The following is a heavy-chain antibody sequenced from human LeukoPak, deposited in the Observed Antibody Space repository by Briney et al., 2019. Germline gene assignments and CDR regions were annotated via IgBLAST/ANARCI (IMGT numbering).Heavy chain of an antibody. CDR2: ISAYNGNT. J-gene: IGHJ5*02. D-gene: IGHD2-15*01. CDR3: ARPHPGYCSGGSCYGAWFDP. Sequence: ASVKVSCKASGYTFTSYGISWVRQAPGQGLEWMGWISAYNGNTNYAQKLQGRVTMTTDTSTSTAYMELRSLRSDDTAVYYCARPHPGYCSGGSCYGAWFDPWGQGTLVTVSS. CDR1: GYTFTSYG. V-gene: IGHV1-18*01.